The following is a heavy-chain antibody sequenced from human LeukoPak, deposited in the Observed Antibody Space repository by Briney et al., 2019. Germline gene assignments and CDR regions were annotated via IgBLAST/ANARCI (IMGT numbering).Heavy chain of an antibody. Sequence: ASVKVSCKASGGTFSSYAISWVRQAPGQGLEWMGIINPSGGSTSYAQKFQGRVTMTRDTSTSTVYMELSSLRSEDTAVYYCARVSVTTNYGMDVWGQGTTVTVSS. D-gene: IGHD4-11*01. J-gene: IGHJ6*02. V-gene: IGHV1-46*01. CDR3: ARVSVTTNYGMDV. CDR2: INPSGGST. CDR1: GGTFSSYA.